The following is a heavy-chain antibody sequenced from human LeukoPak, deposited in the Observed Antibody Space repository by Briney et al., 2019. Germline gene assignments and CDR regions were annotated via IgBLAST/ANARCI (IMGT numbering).Heavy chain of an antibody. Sequence: GGSLRLSCAASGFTVSSNYMSWVRQAPGKGLEWVSGIYSGGSTYYADSVKGRFTISRDNSKNTLYLQMNSLRAEDTAVYYCAREPGVTQGNLWGQGTLVTVSS. CDR2: IYSGGST. D-gene: IGHD4-23*01. CDR1: GFTVSSNY. CDR3: AREPGVTQGNL. V-gene: IGHV3-66*01. J-gene: IGHJ4*02.